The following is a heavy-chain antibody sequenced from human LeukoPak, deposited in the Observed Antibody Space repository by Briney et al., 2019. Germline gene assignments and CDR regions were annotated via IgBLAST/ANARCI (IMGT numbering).Heavy chain of an antibody. J-gene: IGHJ4*02. Sequence: SETLSLTCTVSGGSISNYYWSWIRQPPGKGLEWIAYIHYSGHTNYNPSHKSRVTISLDTSKNQFSLKLTSVTAAETAVYYCARGPFRYYFDSWGQGTLVTVSS. CDR3: ARGPFRYYFDS. CDR1: GGSISNYY. V-gene: IGHV4-59*01. CDR2: IHYSGHT. D-gene: IGHD3-16*01.